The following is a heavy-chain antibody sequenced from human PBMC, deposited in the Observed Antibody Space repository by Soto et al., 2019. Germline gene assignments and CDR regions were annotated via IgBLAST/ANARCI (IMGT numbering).Heavy chain of an antibody. CDR3: ARDSGTVGYDDS. J-gene: IGHJ4*02. CDR1: GGTFSTYT. CDR2: IIPLLDVT. V-gene: IGHV1-69*08. D-gene: IGHD3-10*01. Sequence: QVQLVQSGAEVKKPGSSVKVSCKASGGTFSTYTINWVRQAPGQGLEWMGRIIPLLDVTNNAQRFQGRVNITADKSTRTVYMELTRLTSQDTAVSYCARDSGTVGYDDSWGQGTLVTVSS.